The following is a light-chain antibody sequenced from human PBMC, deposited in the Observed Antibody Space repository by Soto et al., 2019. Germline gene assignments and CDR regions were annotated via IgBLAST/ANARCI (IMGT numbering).Light chain of an antibody. CDR3: SSYTSSTTYVV. Sequence: QSALTQPASVSGSPGQSITISCTGTSSDVGAYNYVSWFQQYPGKAPNFLIYDVSNRPSGVSNRFSGSKSGNTASLTISGLQAEDEADYYCSSYTSSTTYVVFGGGTKVTVL. CDR1: SSDVGAYNY. CDR2: DVS. J-gene: IGLJ2*01. V-gene: IGLV2-14*01.